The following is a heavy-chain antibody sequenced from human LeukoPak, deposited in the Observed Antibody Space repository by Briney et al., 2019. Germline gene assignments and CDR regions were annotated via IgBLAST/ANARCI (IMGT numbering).Heavy chain of an antibody. J-gene: IGHJ4*02. CDR3: AKESRHYYGSGSSPFDY. V-gene: IGHV3-30*18. D-gene: IGHD3-10*01. CDR2: ISSDGSYK. CDR1: GFTFTNAW. Sequence: AGGSLRLSCEASGFTFTNAWMIRVRQAPGQGLEWVTIISSDGSYKNYADSVKGRFTISRDNAKKFLYLQMNSLRPEDTALYYCAKESRHYYGSGSSPFDYWGQGTLVTVSS.